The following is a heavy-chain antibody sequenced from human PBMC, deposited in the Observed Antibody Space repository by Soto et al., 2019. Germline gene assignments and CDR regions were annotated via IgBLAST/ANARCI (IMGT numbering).Heavy chain of an antibody. CDR1: GGTLNSYT. CDR3: ARSSVAAAGTLGN. J-gene: IGHJ4*02. CDR2: IIPVLGVA. V-gene: IGHV1-69*02. D-gene: IGHD6-13*01. Sequence: QVQLVQSGAEVKKPGSSVKVSCKASGGTLNSYTINWVRQAPGHGPEWLGRIIPVLGVANYAQTFQGRVTITADKSTSTVYKDLTSLRSEDTAVYYCARSSVAAAGTLGNWGPGTLVTVSS.